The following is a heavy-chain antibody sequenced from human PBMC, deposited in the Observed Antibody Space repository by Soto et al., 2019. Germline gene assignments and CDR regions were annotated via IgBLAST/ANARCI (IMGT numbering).Heavy chain of an antibody. CDR1: GDSFSKYT. CDR2: IIPRFGTT. CDR3: ARGRGLYNSGRSQLDS. J-gene: IGHJ4*02. V-gene: IGHV1-69*13. Sequence: SSVKVSCKASGDSFSKYTVNWLRQAPRQGLEWMGGIIPRFGTTNYAPTLQDRVTITADESMNTVYMELSSLRYEDTALYYCARGRGLYNSGRSQLDSWGQGTLVTVSS. D-gene: IGHD1-1*01.